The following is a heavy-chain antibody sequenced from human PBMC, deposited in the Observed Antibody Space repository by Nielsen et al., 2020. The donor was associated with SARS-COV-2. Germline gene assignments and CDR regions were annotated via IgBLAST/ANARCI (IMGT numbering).Heavy chain of an antibody. J-gene: IGHJ4*02. D-gene: IGHD3-3*01. Sequence: ASVKVSCKASGYTFTSYGISWVRQAPGQGLEWMGWISAYNGNTNYAQKLQGRVTMTTDTSTSTAYMELRSLRSDDTAVYYCARDRSRITIFRVVLGYWGQGTLVTVSS. CDR2: ISAYNGNT. CDR3: ARDRSRITIFRVVLGY. CDR1: GYTFTSYG. V-gene: IGHV1-18*01.